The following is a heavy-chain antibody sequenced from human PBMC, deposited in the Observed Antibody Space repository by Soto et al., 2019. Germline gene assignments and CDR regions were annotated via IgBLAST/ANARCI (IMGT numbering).Heavy chain of an antibody. CDR3: ARGRVVVVVVAASYYYYGMDV. J-gene: IGHJ6*02. D-gene: IGHD2-15*01. V-gene: IGHV1-69*01. Sequence: QVQLVQSGAEVKKPGSSVKVSCKASGGTFSSYAISWVRQAPGQGLEWMGGIIPIFGTANYAQKFQGRATITADESTSTAYMELSSLRSEDTAVYYCARGRVVVVVVAASYYYYGMDVWGQGTTVTVSS. CDR2: IIPIFGTA. CDR1: GGTFSSYA.